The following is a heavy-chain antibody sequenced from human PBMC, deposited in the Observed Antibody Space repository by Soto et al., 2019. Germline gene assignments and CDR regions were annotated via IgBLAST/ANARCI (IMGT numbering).Heavy chain of an antibody. CDR3: AGPGEQHRY. CDR1: GFTVSSNH. J-gene: IGHJ4*02. V-gene: IGHV3-66*01. Sequence: EVQLVESGGGLVQPGGSLRLSCAASGFTVSSNHMSWVRQAPGKGLEWVSLIYSGGSTYYADSVKGRFTFSRENSKNTLYLQMNSLRAEDTAVYYCAGPGEQHRYWGQGTLGTVSS. CDR2: IYSGGST. D-gene: IGHD3-16*01.